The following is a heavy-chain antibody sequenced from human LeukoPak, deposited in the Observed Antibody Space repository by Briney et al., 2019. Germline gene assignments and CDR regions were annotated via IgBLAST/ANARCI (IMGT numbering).Heavy chain of an antibody. CDR3: ARDQWLAYYYHGMDV. Sequence: GGSLRLSCAASGFTFSSYAMNWVRQAPGKGLEWVSYITNNGSTIYYADSVKGRFTISRDKAENSLYLQMNSLRAEDTAIYYCARDQWLAYYYHGMDVWGQGTTVTVSS. D-gene: IGHD6-19*01. V-gene: IGHV3-48*03. CDR2: ITNNGSTI. CDR1: GFTFSSYA. J-gene: IGHJ6*02.